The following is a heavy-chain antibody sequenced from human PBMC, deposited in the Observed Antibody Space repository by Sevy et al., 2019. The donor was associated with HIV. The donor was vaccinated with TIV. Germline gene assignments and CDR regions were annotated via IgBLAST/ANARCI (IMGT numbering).Heavy chain of an antibody. CDR3: ARVGSVFSSGWYGGDY. J-gene: IGHJ4*02. CDR2: INHSGST. V-gene: IGHV4-34*01. CDR1: GGSFSGYY. Sequence: SETLSLTCAVYGGSFSGYYWSWIRQPPGKGLEWIGEINHSGSTNYNPSLKSRVSLSVDTSKNQFSLKLGSVTAAETAVYYCARVGSVFSSGWYGGDYWGQGTLVTVSS. D-gene: IGHD6-19*01.